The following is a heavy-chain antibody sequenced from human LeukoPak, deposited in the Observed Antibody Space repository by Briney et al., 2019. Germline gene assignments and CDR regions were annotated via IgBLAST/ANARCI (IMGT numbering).Heavy chain of an antibody. CDR3: AKGGVGDFWSGPYYYGMGV. D-gene: IGHD3-3*01. CDR2: ISGSGGST. J-gene: IGHJ6*02. Sequence: PGGSLRLSCAASGFTFSSYAMSWVRQAPGKGLEWVSAISGSGGSTYYADSVKGRFTISRDNSKNTLYLQMNSLRAEDTAVYYCAKGGVGDFWSGPYYYGMGVWGQGTTVTVSS. V-gene: IGHV3-23*01. CDR1: GFTFSSYA.